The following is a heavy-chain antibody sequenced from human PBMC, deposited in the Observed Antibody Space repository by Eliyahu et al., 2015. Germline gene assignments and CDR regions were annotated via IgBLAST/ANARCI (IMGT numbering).Heavy chain of an antibody. CDR1: GFTFSNAW. CDR2: IKSKTDGGTT. CDR3: TTYYSDLGGYL. J-gene: IGHJ2*01. Sequence: EVQLVESGGGLVKPGGSLRLSCAASGFTFSNAWMSWVRQAPGKGPEWVGRIKSKTDGGTTDYAAPVKGRFTISRDDSQNTLHLQLNSLKTEDTAVYYCTTYYSDLGGYLWGRGTLVTVSS. D-gene: IGHD3-22*01. V-gene: IGHV3-15*01.